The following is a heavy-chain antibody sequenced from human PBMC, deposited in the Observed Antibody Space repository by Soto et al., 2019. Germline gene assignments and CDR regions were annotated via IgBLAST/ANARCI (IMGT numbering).Heavy chain of an antibody. CDR1: GYTFTSYD. CDR3: ARGNCSSTSCRRNRGWYGRFFYYYYYMDV. D-gene: IGHD2-2*01. V-gene: IGHV1-8*01. CDR2: MNPNSGNT. Sequence: QVQLVQSGAEVKKPGASVKVSCKASGYTFTSYDINWVRQATGQGLEWMGWMNPNSGNTGYAQKFQGRVTMTRNTSISTAFMELSSLRSEDTAVYYCARGNCSSTSCRRNRGWYGRFFYYYYYMDVWGKGTTVTVSS. J-gene: IGHJ6*03.